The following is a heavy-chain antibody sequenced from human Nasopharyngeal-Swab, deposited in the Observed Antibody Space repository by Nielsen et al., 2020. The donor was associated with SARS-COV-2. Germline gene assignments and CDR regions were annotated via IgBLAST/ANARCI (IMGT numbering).Heavy chain of an antibody. V-gene: IGHV3-21*01. CDR1: GFTFSSYS. CDR2: ISSSSSYI. J-gene: IGHJ4*02. CDR3: ARGGNSVY. Sequence: GESLKISCAASGFTFSSYSMNWVRQAPGKGLEWVSSISSSSSYIYYADSVKGRFTISRDNAKNSLYLQMNSLRAEDTAVYYCARGGNSVYWGQGTLVTVPS. D-gene: IGHD4-23*01.